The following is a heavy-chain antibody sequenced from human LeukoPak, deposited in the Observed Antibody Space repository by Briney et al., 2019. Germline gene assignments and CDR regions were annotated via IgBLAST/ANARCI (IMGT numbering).Heavy chain of an antibody. Sequence: SETLSLTCTVSGGSFSSGSFYWSWIRQPPGKGLEWIGYMYSRVSTNYNPSLKSRVTISVNPSKNQFSLKLSSVTAADTAVYYCARGDVYYYDSSGHLGAFDIWGQGTMVTVSS. CDR2: MYSRVST. CDR3: ARGDVYYYDSSGHLGAFDI. CDR1: GGSFSSGSFY. J-gene: IGHJ3*02. D-gene: IGHD3-22*01. V-gene: IGHV4-61*01.